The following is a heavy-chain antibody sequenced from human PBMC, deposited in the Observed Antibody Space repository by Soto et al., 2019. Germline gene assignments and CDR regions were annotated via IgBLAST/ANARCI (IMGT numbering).Heavy chain of an antibody. J-gene: IGHJ3*02. CDR3: ARGAATKIVVLKYDALEI. D-gene: IGHD5-12*01. CDR1: GATLNSFINYG. CDR2: IIPVFGAA. V-gene: IGHV1-69*12. Sequence: QVQLVQSGAEVKKPGSSVRVSCKASGATLNSFINYGITWVRQAPGQGLEYMGGIIPVFGAANHAQKFQGRVTISADESTRTVNMELSSLRSNDTAVYYCARGAATKIVVLKYDALEIWGQGTMGTVSS.